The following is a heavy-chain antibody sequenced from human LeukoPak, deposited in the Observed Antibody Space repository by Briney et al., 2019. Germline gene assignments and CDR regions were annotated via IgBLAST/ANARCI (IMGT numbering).Heavy chain of an antibody. Sequence: TSETLSLTCAVYGGSFSGYYWSWIRQPPGKGLEWIGEINHSGSTNYNPSLKSRVTISVDTSKNQFSLKLSSVTAADTAVYYCARGLWSDYWGQGTLVTVSS. CDR1: GGSFSGYY. D-gene: IGHD3-16*01. V-gene: IGHV4-34*01. CDR2: INHSGST. CDR3: ARGLWSDY. J-gene: IGHJ4*02.